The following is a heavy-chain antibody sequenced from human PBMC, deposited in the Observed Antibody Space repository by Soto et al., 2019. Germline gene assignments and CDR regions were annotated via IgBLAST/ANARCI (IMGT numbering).Heavy chain of an antibody. D-gene: IGHD3-9*01. Sequence: SETLSLTCTVSGGSISSGDYYWSWIRQPPGKGLEWIGYIYYSGSTYYNPSLKSRVTISVDTSKNQFSLKLSSVTAADTAVYYCARGPNYEILTGPGSVNWFAPWGQRNLVSVYS. CDR3: ARGPNYEILTGPGSVNWFAP. CDR2: IYYSGST. V-gene: IGHV4-30-4*01. CDR1: GGSISSGDYY. J-gene: IGHJ5*02.